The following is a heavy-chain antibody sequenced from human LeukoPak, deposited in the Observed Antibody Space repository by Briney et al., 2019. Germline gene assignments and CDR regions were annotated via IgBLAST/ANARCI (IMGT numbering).Heavy chain of an antibody. CDR2: ISGSGGST. CDR3: ARAYGDYVWYFDL. J-gene: IGHJ2*01. V-gene: IGHV3-23*01. CDR1: GFTVSSNY. D-gene: IGHD4-17*01. Sequence: GGSLRLSCAASGFTVSSNYMSWVRQAPGKGLEWVSAISGSGGSTYYADSVKGRFTISRDNSKNTLYLQMNSLRAEDTAVYYCARAYGDYVWYFDLWGRGTLVTVSS.